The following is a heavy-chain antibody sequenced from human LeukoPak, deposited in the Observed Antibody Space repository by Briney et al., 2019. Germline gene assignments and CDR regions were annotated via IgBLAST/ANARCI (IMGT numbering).Heavy chain of an antibody. Sequence: GGSLRLSCAASGFTFDHYAMSWVRQAPGKGLEWASVIYSGGSTYYADSVKGRFTISRDNSKNTLYLQMNSLRAEDTAVYYCARSLVGATAAPFDYWGQGTLVTVSS. J-gene: IGHJ4*02. CDR1: GFTFDHYA. CDR2: IYSGGST. D-gene: IGHD1-26*01. V-gene: IGHV3-53*01. CDR3: ARSLVGATAAPFDY.